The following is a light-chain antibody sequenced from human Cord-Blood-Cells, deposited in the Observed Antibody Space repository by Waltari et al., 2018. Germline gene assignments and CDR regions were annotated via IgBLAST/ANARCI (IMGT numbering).Light chain of an antibody. Sequence: QSVLTQPPSASGTPGQRVTISCSGSSSNIGSNYVYWYQQLPGTAPKLLIYRNNQRPSGVPSRFAGSKTGTSASLAISGLRSGGEADYYCAAWDDSLSGWVFGGGTKLTVL. CDR2: RNN. CDR1: SSNIGSNY. J-gene: IGLJ3*02. V-gene: IGLV1-47*01. CDR3: AAWDDSLSGWV.